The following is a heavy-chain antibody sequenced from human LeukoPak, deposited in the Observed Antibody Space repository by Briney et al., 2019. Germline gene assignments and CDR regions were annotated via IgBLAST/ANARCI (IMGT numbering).Heavy chain of an antibody. CDR2: INPSGGST. CDR1: GYTFTSYY. J-gene: IGHJ5*02. CDR3: ARVQGYCSGGSCYHNWLDP. D-gene: IGHD2-15*01. V-gene: IGHV1-46*01. Sequence: ASVKVSCKASGYTFTSYYMHWVRQAPGQGLEWMGIINPSGGSTSYAQKFQGRVTMTRDMSTSTVYMELSSLRSEDMAVYYCARVQGYCSGGSCYHNWLDPWGQGTLVTVSS.